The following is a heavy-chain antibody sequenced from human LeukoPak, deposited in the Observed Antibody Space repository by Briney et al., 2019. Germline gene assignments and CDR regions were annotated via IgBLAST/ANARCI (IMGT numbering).Heavy chain of an antibody. J-gene: IGHJ4*02. CDR2: ISYGGTTK. CDR1: GFSFSSYA. V-gene: IGHV3-30-3*01. D-gene: IGHD6-19*01. CDR3: ATDWNSSGWYGPFDH. Sequence: GGSLRLSCAASGFSFSSYAMHWVRQAPGKGLVWVAVISYGGTTKHYADSVKGRFTISRDNSENMLFLQMTNLRAEDTAVYYCATDWNSSGWYGPFDHWGQGTLVTVSS.